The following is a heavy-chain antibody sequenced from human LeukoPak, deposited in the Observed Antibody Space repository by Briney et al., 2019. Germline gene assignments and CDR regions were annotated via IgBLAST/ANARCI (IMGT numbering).Heavy chain of an antibody. CDR2: IYPGDSDT. CDR1: GYSFTSYW. CDR3: ARRLYYYDSSGSLVDAFDI. Sequence: GESLKISCKGSGYSFTSYWIGWVRQMPGKGLEWMGIIYPGDSDTRYSPSFQGQVTISADKSISTAYLQWSSLKASDTAMYYCARRLYYYDSSGSLVDAFDIWGQGKMVTVSS. V-gene: IGHV5-51*01. D-gene: IGHD3-22*01. J-gene: IGHJ3*02.